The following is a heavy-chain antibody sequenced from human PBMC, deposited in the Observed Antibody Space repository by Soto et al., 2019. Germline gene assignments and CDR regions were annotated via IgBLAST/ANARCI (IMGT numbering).Heavy chain of an antibody. CDR3: ARDAGTVTTAPYYFDY. V-gene: IGHV1-46*04. D-gene: IGHD4-4*01. CDR2: INPSGGST. Sequence: QVQLVQSGAEVKKPGASVKVSCKASGYTFTSYYMHWVRQAPGQGLEWMGIINPSGGSTSYAQKLQGRVTMTRDTSTSTVYMELSSLRSEDTAVYYCARDAGTVTTAPYYFDYWGQGTLVTVSS. CDR1: GYTFTSYY. J-gene: IGHJ4*02.